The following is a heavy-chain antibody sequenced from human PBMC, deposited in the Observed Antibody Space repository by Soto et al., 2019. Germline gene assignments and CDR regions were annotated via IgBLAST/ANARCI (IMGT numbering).Heavy chain of an antibody. D-gene: IGHD5-18*01. J-gene: IGHJ6*02. Sequence: QVQLVESGGGVVQPGRSLRLSCAASGFTFSDSGIHWVRQAPGKGLEWVAVISYDGSNKYYADSVKGRFTISRDTSNNPLYLQMNNLNPEDTAVYYCAKGIHGYYYGMDVWGQGTTVTVSS. V-gene: IGHV3-30*18. CDR2: ISYDGSNK. CDR1: GFTFSDSG. CDR3: AKGIHGYYYGMDV.